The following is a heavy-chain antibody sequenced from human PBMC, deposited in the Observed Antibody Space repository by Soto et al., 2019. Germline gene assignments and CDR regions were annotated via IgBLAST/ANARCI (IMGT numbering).Heavy chain of an antibody. Sequence: QVRLVQSGPEVKTPGASVRVSCKSSGYTLGAYYIHWVRQAPGQCLERMGWVSPLSGGTNIAQRFQGRIDLTNDASYHTAFMDLSIVRSDATSLYFCAKEFYSGDLGLDRCGEGITVSVS. J-gene: IGHJ6*02. D-gene: IGHD2-21*01. CDR2: VSPLSGGT. V-gene: IGHV1-2*02. CDR1: GYTLGAYY. CDR3: AKEFYSGDLGLDR.